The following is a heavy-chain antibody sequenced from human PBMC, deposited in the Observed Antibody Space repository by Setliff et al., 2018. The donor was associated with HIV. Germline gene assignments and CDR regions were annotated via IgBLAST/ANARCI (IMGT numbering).Heavy chain of an antibody. CDR1: GYTFTDYY. V-gene: IGHV1-24*01. Sequence: GASVKVSCKASGYTFTDYYMHWVRQAPGKGLEWMGGSGPENGETIYAQKFQGRVTMTEDTSTDTAYMELNSLRSDDTAVYYCARLGVYAFDIWGQGTMVTVSS. D-gene: IGHD6-13*01. CDR3: ARLGVYAFDI. J-gene: IGHJ3*02. CDR2: SGPENGET.